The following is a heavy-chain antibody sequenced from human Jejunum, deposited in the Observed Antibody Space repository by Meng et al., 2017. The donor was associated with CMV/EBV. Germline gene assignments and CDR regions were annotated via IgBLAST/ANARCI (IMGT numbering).Heavy chain of an antibody. CDR3: VREGGMGAVDL. Sequence: VSGGAIVTRNFYWGRIRQPPGKGLEWIGNIYYSVSNYYNPSLGSRVTISLDTSKNHFSLRLNSMTAADTAVYYCVREGGMGAVDLWGQGMLVTVSS. CDR2: IYYSVSN. J-gene: IGHJ5*02. D-gene: IGHD1-26*01. CDR1: GGAIVTRNFY. V-gene: IGHV4-39*07.